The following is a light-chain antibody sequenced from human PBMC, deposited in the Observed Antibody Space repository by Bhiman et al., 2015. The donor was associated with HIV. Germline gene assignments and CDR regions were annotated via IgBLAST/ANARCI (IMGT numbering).Light chain of an antibody. Sequence: QSALTQPASVSGSPGQSITISCIGTNSDIGLYDYVSWYQQHSGRAPKLIIYDVSKRPSGVSNRFSGSKSGNTASLTISGLQAEDEADYYCCSYATSSTSLYVFGTGAKVTVL. CDR2: DVS. CDR3: CSYATSSTSLYV. J-gene: IGLJ1*01. V-gene: IGLV2-14*03. CDR1: NSDIGLYDY.